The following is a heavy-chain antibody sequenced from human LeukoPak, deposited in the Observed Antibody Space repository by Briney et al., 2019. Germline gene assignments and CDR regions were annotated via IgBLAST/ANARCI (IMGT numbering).Heavy chain of an antibody. CDR1: GGSFSGYY. CDR2: INHSEST. CDR3: ARCVSFTFDY. Sequence: SETLSLTCAVYGGSFSGYYWGWIRQPPGKGLEWIREINHSESTNYNPSLNSRLTISVDTSKNQFSLKLSSVTAADTAVYYCARCVSFTFDYWGQGTLVTVSS. V-gene: IGHV4-34*01. J-gene: IGHJ4*02. D-gene: IGHD3-10*01.